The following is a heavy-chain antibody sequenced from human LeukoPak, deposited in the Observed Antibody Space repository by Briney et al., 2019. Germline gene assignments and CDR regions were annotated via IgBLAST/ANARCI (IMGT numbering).Heavy chain of an antibody. CDR3: ARRVYGDYSFHY. J-gene: IGHJ4*02. V-gene: IGHV5-51*01. Sequence: GTSLQISCQATGYIYTTYWIAWVRQLPGKVVEWMEIIYLSDSATTYSPSFQGRVTISADKSISSAYLQWSSLKASDTAIYYCARRVYGDYSFHYWGQGTLVTVSS. D-gene: IGHD4-17*01. CDR1: GYIYTTYW. CDR2: IYLSDSAT.